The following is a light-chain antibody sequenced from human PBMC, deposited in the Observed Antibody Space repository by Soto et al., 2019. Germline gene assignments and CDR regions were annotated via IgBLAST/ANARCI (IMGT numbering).Light chain of an antibody. J-gene: IGKJ1*01. CDR3: QQYNSYST. CDR2: DAS. Sequence: DIQMTQSQYSLSASVGDRVTITCRASQSISSYLNWYQQKPGKAPKLLIYDASSLESGVPSRFSGSGSGTEFTLTISSLQPEDFASYYCQQYNSYSTFGQGTKVDIK. V-gene: IGKV1-5*01. CDR1: QSISSY.